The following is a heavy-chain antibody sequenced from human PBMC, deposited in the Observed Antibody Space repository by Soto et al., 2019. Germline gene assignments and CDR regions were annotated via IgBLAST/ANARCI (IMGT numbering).Heavy chain of an antibody. CDR1: GYTFTGYC. CDR3: AREQVGYYGMDV. CDR2: INPNSGGT. Sequence: GAAVKVSCKASGYTFTGYCSHWVLHAPGQGLEWMGWINPNSGGTNYAQKFQSWVTMTSDTSISTADMELSRLRSDATAVYYCAREQVGYYGMDVWGQGTTVTVSS. D-gene: IGHD1-26*01. V-gene: IGHV1-2*04. J-gene: IGHJ6*02.